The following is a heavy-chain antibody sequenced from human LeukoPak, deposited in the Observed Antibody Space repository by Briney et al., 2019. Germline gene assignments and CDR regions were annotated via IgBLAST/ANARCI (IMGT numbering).Heavy chain of an antibody. Sequence: GGSLRLSCAASGFTVSSNYMSWVRQAPGKGLEWVSVIYSGGSTYYADSVKGRFTISRDNSKNTLYLQMNSLRAEDTAVYYCAKAQTTTDYYDSSGYGDDAFDIWGQGTVVTVSS. V-gene: IGHV3-66*01. CDR1: GFTVSSNY. CDR3: AKAQTTTDYYDSSGYGDDAFDI. J-gene: IGHJ3*02. D-gene: IGHD3-22*01. CDR2: IYSGGST.